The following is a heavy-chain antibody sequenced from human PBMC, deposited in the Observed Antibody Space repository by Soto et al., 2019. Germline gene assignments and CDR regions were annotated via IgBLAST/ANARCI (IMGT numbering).Heavy chain of an antibody. V-gene: IGHV3-23*01. D-gene: IGHD2-15*01. CDR2: ISGSGGST. CDR1: GFTFGSYA. CDR3: AKRARYCSGGSCYSFYYYYYMDV. Sequence: EVQLLESGGGLVQPGGSLRLSCAASGFTFGSYAMSWVRQAPGKGLEWVSAISGSGGSTYYADSVKGRFTISRDNSKNTLYLQMNSLRAEDTAVYYCAKRARYCSGGSCYSFYYYYYMDVWGKGTTVTVSS. J-gene: IGHJ6*03.